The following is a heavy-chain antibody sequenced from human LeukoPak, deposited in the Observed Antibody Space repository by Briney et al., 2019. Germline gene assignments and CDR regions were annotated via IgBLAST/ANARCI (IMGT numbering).Heavy chain of an antibody. CDR1: AFTVSSNC. CDR3: ARVAVEGREFFQH. J-gene: IGHJ1*01. Sequence: GGSVRLSCTASAFTVSSNCMSWVRQAPGKGLECVSLIYTAGNTYYADSGRGRFTISRDISKNTLYLQMNSLRIDDTAVYYCARVAVEGREFFQHWGQGTLVTVSS. D-gene: IGHD6-19*01. CDR2: IYTAGNT. V-gene: IGHV3-66*02.